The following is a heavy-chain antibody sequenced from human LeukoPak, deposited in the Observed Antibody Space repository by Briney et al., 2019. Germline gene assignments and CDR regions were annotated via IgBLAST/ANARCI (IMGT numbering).Heavy chain of an antibody. CDR3: ARGLGNYDAFDV. Sequence: GGSLRLSCSVSGFTFSSYSMNWVRQAPGKGLQWVSSISGGGSYIFYADSVEGRFSVSRDNAKNSVFLQMNSLRAEDTAVYYCARGLGNYDAFDVWGHGTRVTVAS. CDR2: ISGGGSYI. CDR1: GFTFSSYS. V-gene: IGHV3-21*01. D-gene: IGHD4-11*01. J-gene: IGHJ3*01.